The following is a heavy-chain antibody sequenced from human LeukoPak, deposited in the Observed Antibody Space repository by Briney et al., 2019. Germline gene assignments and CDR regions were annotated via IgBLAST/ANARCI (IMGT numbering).Heavy chain of an antibody. CDR1: GFTFRFYV. J-gene: IGHJ4*02. D-gene: IGHD3-22*01. V-gene: IGHV3-23*01. CDR3: AKSDYYDSSGHPSSFDY. CDR2: ISGGGGNT. Sequence: GGSLRLSCAASGFTFRFYVIRWVRQAPGKGLEWVSAISGGGGNTYYADSAKGRFTISRDNSKNTLYLQMNSLRVEDTAIYYCAKSDYYDSSGHPSSFDYWGQGTLVTVSS.